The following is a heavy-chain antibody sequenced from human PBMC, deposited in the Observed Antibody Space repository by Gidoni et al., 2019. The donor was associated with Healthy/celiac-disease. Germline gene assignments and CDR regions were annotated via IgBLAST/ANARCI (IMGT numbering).Heavy chain of an antibody. V-gene: IGHV4-34*01. CDR3: ARGPTRWLQFRYFDY. CDR1: GGSFSGYY. D-gene: IGHD5-12*01. CDR2: INHSGST. J-gene: IGHJ4*02. Sequence: QVQLQQWGAGLLKPSETLSLTCAVYGGSFSGYYWSWIRQPPGKGLEWIGEINHSGSTNYNPSLKSRVTISVDTSKNQFSLKLSSVTAADTAVYYCARGPTRWLQFRYFDYWGQGTLVTVSS.